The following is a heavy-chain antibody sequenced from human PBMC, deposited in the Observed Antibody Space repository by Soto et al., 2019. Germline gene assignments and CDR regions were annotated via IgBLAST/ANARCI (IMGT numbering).Heavy chain of an antibody. Sequence: SLHQATGQGLEWMGWMNPNSGNTGYAQKFQGRVTMTRNTSISTAYMELSSLRSEDTAVYYCARTLYGDNVDYWGQGTLVSVSS. D-gene: IGHD4-17*01. J-gene: IGHJ4*02. CDR3: ARTLYGDNVDY. CDR2: MNPNSGNT. V-gene: IGHV1-8*01.